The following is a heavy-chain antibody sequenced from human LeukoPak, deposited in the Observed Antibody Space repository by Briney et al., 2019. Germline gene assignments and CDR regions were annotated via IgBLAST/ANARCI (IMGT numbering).Heavy chain of an antibody. V-gene: IGHV3-72*01. D-gene: IGHD3-3*01. Sequence: PGGSLRLSCAASGFIFSACIMDWVRQAPGKGLEWIGRIRKKNAGYTTEYAASVKGRFVVSRDDSKDSVFLQMNSLETEDTAVYYCTREGGEGDYTAFDLWGQGTMVTVSS. CDR2: IRKKNAGYTT. CDR1: GFIFSACI. CDR3: TREGGEGDYTAFDL. J-gene: IGHJ3*01.